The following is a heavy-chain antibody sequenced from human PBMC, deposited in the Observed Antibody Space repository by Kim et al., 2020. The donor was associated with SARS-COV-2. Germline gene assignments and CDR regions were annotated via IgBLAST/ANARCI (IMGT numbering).Heavy chain of an antibody. V-gene: IGHV4-39*07. D-gene: IGHD2-21*02. CDR3: ARDGGNSGAFDI. Sequence: YTPSHKSRVTISVDTSKNQFSLKLSSVTAADTAVYYCARDGGNSGAFDIWGQGTMVTVSS. J-gene: IGHJ3*02.